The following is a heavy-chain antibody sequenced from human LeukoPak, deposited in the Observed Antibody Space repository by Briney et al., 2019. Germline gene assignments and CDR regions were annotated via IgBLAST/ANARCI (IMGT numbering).Heavy chain of an antibody. V-gene: IGHV3-48*03. CDR2: ISSSGSTI. J-gene: IGHJ6*02. CDR1: GFTFSSYE. D-gene: IGHD1-26*01. Sequence: GGSLRLSCAASGFTFSSYEMNWVRQAPGKGLEWVSYISSSGSTIYYADSVKGRFTISRDNAKNSPYLQMNSLRAEDTAVYYCAGGLLGYYYGMDVWGQGTTVTVSS. CDR3: AGGLLGYYYGMDV.